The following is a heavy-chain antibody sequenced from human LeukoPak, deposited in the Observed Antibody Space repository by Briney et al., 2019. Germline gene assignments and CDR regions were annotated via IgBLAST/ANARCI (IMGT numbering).Heavy chain of an antibody. D-gene: IGHD1-1*01. V-gene: IGHV3-33*01. Sequence: GRSLRLSCAPSGLTFRSYGMDWVRQPPRKGLEWVAVIWYDGSYQYYADSVKGRFTISRDNTKNTLYLQLNSLRVEDTAMYYCARDLGTDWKYYYDYWGQETLVTVSS. CDR3: ARDLGTDWKYYYDY. CDR1: GLTFRSYG. CDR2: IWYDGSYQ. J-gene: IGHJ4*02.